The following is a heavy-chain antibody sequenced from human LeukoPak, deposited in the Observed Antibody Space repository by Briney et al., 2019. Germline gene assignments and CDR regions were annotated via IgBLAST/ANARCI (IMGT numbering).Heavy chain of an antibody. D-gene: IGHD6-13*01. V-gene: IGHV3-21*01. CDR3: AREDEAAAGTFDY. J-gene: IGHJ4*02. Sequence: GGSLRLSCAASGFTFSSYAMSWVRQAPGKGLEWVSSISSSSSYIYYADSVKGRSTISRDNAKNSLYLQMNSLRAEDTAVYYCAREDEAAAGTFDYWGQGTLVTVSS. CDR2: ISSSSSYI. CDR1: GFTFSSYA.